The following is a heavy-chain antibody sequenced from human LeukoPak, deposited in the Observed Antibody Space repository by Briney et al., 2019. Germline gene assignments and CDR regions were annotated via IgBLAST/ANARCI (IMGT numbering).Heavy chain of an antibody. CDR2: ISWNSGSI. D-gene: IGHD3-10*01. CDR3: AKDFGDFDY. CDR1: GFTFDDYA. Sequence: GGSLRLSCAASGFTFDDYAMHWVRQAPGKGLEWVSGISWNSGSIGYADSVKGRLTISRYNAKNSLYLQMNSLRAEDTALYYCAKDFGDFDYWGQGTLVTVSS. J-gene: IGHJ4*02. V-gene: IGHV3-9*01.